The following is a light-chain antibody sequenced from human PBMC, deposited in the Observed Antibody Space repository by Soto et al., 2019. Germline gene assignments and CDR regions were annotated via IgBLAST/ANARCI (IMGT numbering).Light chain of an antibody. CDR2: DVS. J-gene: IGLJ1*01. Sequence: QSVLTQPASVSGSPGQSITISCTGTSSDVGGYNYVSWYQQHPGKAPKLMIYDVSNRPSGVTNRFSGAKSGNTVALTISGLKADDEAYYYCSSYTSSSTYVFGTGAKLTVL. V-gene: IGLV2-14*01. CDR1: SSDVGGYNY. CDR3: SSYTSSSTYV.